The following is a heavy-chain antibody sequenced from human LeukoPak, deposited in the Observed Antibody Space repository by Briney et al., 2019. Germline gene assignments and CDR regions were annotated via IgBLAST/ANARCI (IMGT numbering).Heavy chain of an antibody. V-gene: IGHV3-43*02. D-gene: IGHD6-19*01. J-gene: IGHJ4*02. Sequence: GSLRLSCAAPGFMFHDYAIHWVRQAPGKGLEWVSLISGDGGSTFYADSVKGRFTISRDNSKNSLYLQMSSLRSEDTALYYCARESESSGWYDYWGQGTLVTVSS. CDR2: ISGDGGST. CDR1: GFMFHDYA. CDR3: ARESESSGWYDY.